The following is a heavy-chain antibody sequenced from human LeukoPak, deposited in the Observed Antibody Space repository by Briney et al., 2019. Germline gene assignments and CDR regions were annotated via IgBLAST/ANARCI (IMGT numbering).Heavy chain of an antibody. V-gene: IGHV4-4*07. CDR2: IYTSGST. J-gene: IGHJ4*02. D-gene: IGHD3-3*01. CDR3: ASMGSPYYDFWSGSYGY. Sequence: XETLSLTCTVSGGSISSYYWSWIRQPAGKGLEWIGRIYTSGSTNYNPSPKSRVTMSVDTSKNQFSLKLSSVTAADTAVYYCASMGSPYYDFWSGSYGYWGQGTLVTVSS. CDR1: GGSISSYY.